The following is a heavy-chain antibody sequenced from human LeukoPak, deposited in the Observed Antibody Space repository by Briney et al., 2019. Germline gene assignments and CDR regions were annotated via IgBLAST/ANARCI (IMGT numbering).Heavy chain of an antibody. J-gene: IGHJ5*02. Sequence: ASVKVSCTASGGTFTSYGVSWVRQAPGQGLEWMGWMNPINGNTGYARKFQGRVTMTRDTSISTAYMELRSLTSEDTAIYYCVRDGEGVAISVNFWFDPWGQGTLVTVSS. CDR2: MNPINGNT. CDR3: VRDGEGVAISVNFWFDP. D-gene: IGHD3-10*01. V-gene: IGHV1-8*02. CDR1: GGTFTSYG.